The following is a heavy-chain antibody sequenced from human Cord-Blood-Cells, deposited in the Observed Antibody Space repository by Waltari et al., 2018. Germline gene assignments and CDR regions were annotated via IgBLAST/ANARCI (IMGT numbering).Heavy chain of an antibody. Sequence: QVQLQESGPGLVKPSQTLSLTCTVSGGSISSGGYYWSWIRQHPGKGMEWIGYIYYSGSTYYNPSLKSRVTISVDTSKNQFCLKLSSVTAADTGVYYCAGSFRELLPRGNWGQGTLVTVSS. J-gene: IGHJ4*02. CDR1: GGSISSGGYY. CDR2: IYYSGST. V-gene: IGHV4-31*03. D-gene: IGHD3-10*01. CDR3: AGSFRELLPRGN.